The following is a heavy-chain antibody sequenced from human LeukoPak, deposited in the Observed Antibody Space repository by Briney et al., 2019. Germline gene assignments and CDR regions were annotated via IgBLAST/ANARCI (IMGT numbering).Heavy chain of an antibody. CDR1: GNSISSGDYY. CDR2: IYTSGST. CDR3: ARDYDVLTAYPPTQLFDP. J-gene: IGHJ5*02. V-gene: IGHV4-61*02. Sequence: SETLSLTCTVSGNSISSGDYYWSWIRQPAGKGLEWIGRIYTSGSTTYNPSLKSRVTISGDTSENQFSLKLNSVTAADTAVYYCARDYDVLTAYPPTQLFDPWGQGTLVTVSS. D-gene: IGHD3-9*01.